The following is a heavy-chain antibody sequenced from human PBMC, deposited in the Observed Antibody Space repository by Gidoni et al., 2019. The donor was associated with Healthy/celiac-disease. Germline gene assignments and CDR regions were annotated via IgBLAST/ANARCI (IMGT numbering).Heavy chain of an antibody. CDR1: GFTFSSYS. CDR3: ARGDGSGVEDY. CDR2: ISSSSSYI. D-gene: IGHD3-10*01. V-gene: IGHV3-21*01. J-gene: IGHJ4*02. Sequence: EVQLVESGGGLVKPGGSLRHSCAASGFTFSSYSMNWVRQAPGKGLELVSSISSSSSYIYYADSVKGRFTISRDNAKNSLYLQMNSLRAEDTAVYYCARGDGSGVEDYWGQGTLVTVSS.